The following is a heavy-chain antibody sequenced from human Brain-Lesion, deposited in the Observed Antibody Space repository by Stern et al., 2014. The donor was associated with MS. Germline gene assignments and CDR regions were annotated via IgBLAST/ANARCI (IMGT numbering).Heavy chain of an antibody. CDR3: VRNPALWYFDL. Sequence: VQLVESGPGLVKPLQTLSLTCTVSGGSVSSGGYFWNWIRQHPGKGLEWIGHVYYSGSIAYNPSLKSRVTISVDTSKNQFSLRLRSVTAADTAVYYCVRNPALWYFDLWGRGTLAAVSS. J-gene: IGHJ2*01. CDR2: VYYSGSI. CDR1: GGSVSSGGYF. V-gene: IGHV4-31*03. D-gene: IGHD3-3*02.